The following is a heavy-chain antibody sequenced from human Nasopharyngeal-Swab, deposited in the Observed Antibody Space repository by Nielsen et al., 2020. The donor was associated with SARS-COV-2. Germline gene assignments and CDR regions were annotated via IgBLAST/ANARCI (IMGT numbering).Heavy chain of an antibody. CDR3: AKAYYDFWSGYRLITGTTHFDY. Sequence: WIRQPPGKGLEWVSAISGSGGSTYYADSVKGRFTISRDNSKNTLYPQMNSLSAEDTAVYYCAKAYYDFWSGYRLITGTTHFDYWGQGTLVTVSS. CDR2: ISGSGGST. D-gene: IGHD3-3*01. V-gene: IGHV3-23*01. J-gene: IGHJ4*02.